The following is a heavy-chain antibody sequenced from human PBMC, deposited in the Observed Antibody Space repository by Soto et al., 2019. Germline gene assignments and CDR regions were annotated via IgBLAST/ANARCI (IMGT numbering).Heavy chain of an antibody. V-gene: IGHV4-34*01. CDR3: ATRGHYDFWSGFRKGNWFDP. CDR1: GGSFIGYY. CDR2: INHSGST. J-gene: IGHJ5*02. D-gene: IGHD3-3*01. Sequence: QVQLQQWGAGLLKPSETVSLTCAVYGGSFIGYYGTWIRQPPGKGLEWIGEINHSGSTNYNPSLKSRVTRSADTSKNQFSLRLSSVTAADTAVYYCATRGHYDFWSGFRKGNWFDPWGQGTLVTVSS.